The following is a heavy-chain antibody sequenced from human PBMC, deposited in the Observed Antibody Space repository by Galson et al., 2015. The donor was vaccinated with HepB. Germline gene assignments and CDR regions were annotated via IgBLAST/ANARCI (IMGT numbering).Heavy chain of an antibody. CDR3: ARGADWNSFDY. Sequence: SLRLSCAASGFTFSSYGMHWVRQAPGKGLEWVAVISYDGTSKYYADSVKGRFTISRDNSKNTLHLQMNSLRAEDTALYYCARGADWNSFDYWGQGTLVNVSS. CDR2: ISYDGTSK. V-gene: IGHV3-30*19. CDR1: GFTFSSYG. D-gene: IGHD1-1*01. J-gene: IGHJ4*02.